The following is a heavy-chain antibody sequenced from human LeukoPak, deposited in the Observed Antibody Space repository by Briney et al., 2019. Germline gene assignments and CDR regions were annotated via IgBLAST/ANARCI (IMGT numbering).Heavy chain of an antibody. J-gene: IGHJ5*02. CDR2: IYYSGST. D-gene: IGHD2-21*02. CDR1: GGSISRSTYY. CDR3: ARVGGDSYHNWFDP. V-gene: IGHV4-39*07. Sequence: SETLSLTCTVSGGSISRSTYYWGWIRQPPGTGLEWLGRIYYSGSTYNYPSLNSRVTISVDTSRNQFSLKLSSVTAADTAVYYCARVGGDSYHNWFDPWGQGTLVTVSS.